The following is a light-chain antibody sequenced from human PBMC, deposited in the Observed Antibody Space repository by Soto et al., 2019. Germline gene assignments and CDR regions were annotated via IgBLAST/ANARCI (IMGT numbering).Light chain of an antibody. V-gene: IGKV3-20*01. J-gene: IGKJ1*01. CDR3: QQYGSSPRT. CDR1: QSVSSSY. CDR2: DAS. Sequence: EIVLTQSPGTLSLSPGERATLSCRASQSVSSSYLAWYQQKPGQAPRLLIYDASSRAAGITDRFSGSGSGTDLTLTISRLEPEDFAVYYCQQYGSSPRTFGQGTKVDIK.